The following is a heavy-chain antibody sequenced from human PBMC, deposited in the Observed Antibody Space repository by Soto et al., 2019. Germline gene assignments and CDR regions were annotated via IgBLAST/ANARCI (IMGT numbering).Heavy chain of an antibody. CDR3: AKRTSGTTWGESDY. CDR1: GYIFCDYG. Sequence: QVQVMQSGAEVKKPGDSVKVSCKTSGYIFCDYGINWVRQAPGQGLEWMGWISGYSGNANLAQKFQGRVTMTTDKSTRTAYMELRRLRSDDTAVYYCAKRTSGTTWGESDYWGQGTLVTVSS. V-gene: IGHV1-18*04. J-gene: IGHJ4*02. CDR2: ISGYSGNA. D-gene: IGHD4-17*01.